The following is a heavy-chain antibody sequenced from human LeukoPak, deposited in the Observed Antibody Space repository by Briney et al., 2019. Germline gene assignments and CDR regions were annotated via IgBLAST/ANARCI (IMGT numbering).Heavy chain of an antibody. D-gene: IGHD3-3*01. CDR3: ARELTIFGVVGNWFDP. CDR2: IIPIFGTA. V-gene: IGHV1-69*05. J-gene: IGHJ5*02. CDR1: GGTFSSYA. Sequence: SVKVSCKASGGTFSSYAISWVRQAPGQGLEWMGRIIPIFGTANYAQKFQGRVTITTDESTSTAYMELSSLRSEDTAVYYCARELTIFGVVGNWFDPWGQGTLVAVSS.